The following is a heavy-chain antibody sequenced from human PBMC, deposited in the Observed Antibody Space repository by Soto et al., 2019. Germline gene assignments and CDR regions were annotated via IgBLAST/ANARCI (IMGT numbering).Heavy chain of an antibody. CDR1: GGTFSSYA. CDR2: IIPIFGTA. D-gene: IGHD2-2*01. Sequence: QVQLVQSGAEVKKPGSSVKVSCKASGGTFSSYAISWVRQAPGQGLEWMGGIIPIFGTANYAQKFQGRVTITADESTSTAYMELSSLRSEDTAVYYCARWGGYCISTGCPRFDPWGQGTLVTVSS. V-gene: IGHV1-69*12. CDR3: ARWGGYCISTGCPRFDP. J-gene: IGHJ5*02.